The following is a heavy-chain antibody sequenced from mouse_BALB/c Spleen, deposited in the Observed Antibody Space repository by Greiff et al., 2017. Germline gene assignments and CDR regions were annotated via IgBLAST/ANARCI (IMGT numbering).Heavy chain of an antibody. CDR1: GYTFTSYW. J-gene: IGHJ4*01. D-gene: IGHD2-10*02. CDR3: TREGYGNYRAMDY. V-gene: IGHV1-5*01. Sequence: EVQLQQSGTVLARPGASVKMSCKASGYTFTSYWMHWVKQRPGQGLEWIGAIYPGNSDTSYNQKFKGKAKLTAVTSTSTAYMELSSLTNEDSAVYYCTREGYGNYRAMDYWGQGTSVTVSS. CDR2: IYPGNSDT.